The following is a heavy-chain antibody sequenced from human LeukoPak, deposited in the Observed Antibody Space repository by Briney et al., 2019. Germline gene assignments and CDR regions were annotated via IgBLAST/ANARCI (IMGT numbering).Heavy chain of an antibody. CDR3: ARDRRIAAAGYNYYYGMDV. CDR1: GYTFTGYY. V-gene: IGHV1-2*02. CDR2: INPNSGGT. D-gene: IGHD6-13*01. Sequence: GASVKVSCKASGYTFTGYYMHWVRQAPGQGLEWMGWINPNSGGTNYAQKFQGRVTMTRDTSISTAYMELSRLRSDDTAVYYCARDRRIAAAGYNYYYGMDVWGQGTTVTVSS. J-gene: IGHJ6*02.